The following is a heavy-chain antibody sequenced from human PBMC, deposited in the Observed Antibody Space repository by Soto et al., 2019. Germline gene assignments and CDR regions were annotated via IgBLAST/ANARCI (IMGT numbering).Heavy chain of an antibody. CDR3: ASESIAVAGTLRYFQH. V-gene: IGHV4-59*01. CDR2: IYYSGST. J-gene: IGHJ1*01. Sequence: QVQLQESGPGLVKPSETLSLTCTVSGGSISSYYWSWIRQPPGKGLEWIGYIYYSGSTNYNPSLKSRVTIPVDTSKNQFPLKLSSVTAADTAVYYCASESIAVAGTLRYFQHWGQGTLVTVSS. CDR1: GGSISSYY. D-gene: IGHD6-19*01.